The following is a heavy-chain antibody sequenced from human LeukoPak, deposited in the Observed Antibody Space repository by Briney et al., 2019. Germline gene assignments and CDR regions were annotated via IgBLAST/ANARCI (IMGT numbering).Heavy chain of an antibody. CDR2: NSSSGTYI. Sequence: KPGGSLRLSCAASGFTFSAYSINWVRQATGRGLECVSSNSSSGTYIYYAHSVKGRFTISRDNAKNSLSLQMNSLRAEDTAVYYCARDFRYSGSYHHWFDPWGQGTLVTVSS. V-gene: IGHV3-21*01. D-gene: IGHD1-26*01. CDR1: GFTFSAYS. J-gene: IGHJ5*02. CDR3: ARDFRYSGSYHHWFDP.